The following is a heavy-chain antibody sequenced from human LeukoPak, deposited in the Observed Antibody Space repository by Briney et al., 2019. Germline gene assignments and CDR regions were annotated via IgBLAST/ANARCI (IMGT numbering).Heavy chain of an antibody. CDR3: AKDRGQQLYYMDV. D-gene: IGHD6-13*01. Sequence: GGSLRLSCAASGFTFSSYWMHWVRQAPGKGLVWVSRINSDGSSTSYADSVKGRFTISRDNAKNTLYLQMNSLRAEDTAVYYCAKDRGQQLYYMDVWGKGTTVTISS. CDR1: GFTFSSYW. CDR2: INSDGSST. J-gene: IGHJ6*03. V-gene: IGHV3-74*01.